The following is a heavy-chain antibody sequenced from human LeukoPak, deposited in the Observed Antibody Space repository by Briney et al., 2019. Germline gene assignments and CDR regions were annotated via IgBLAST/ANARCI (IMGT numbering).Heavy chain of an antibody. V-gene: IGHV4-31*03. J-gene: IGHJ4*02. CDR1: SGSISSYDYY. D-gene: IGHD1-26*01. CDR3: ARYSGNYRFFDY. Sequence: PLSLTCTVSSGSISSYDYYWTWIRQHPGKGLEWIGYIYHSGTTYYNPSLKSRVTISVDTSENQFSLKLTSVTAADSAMYYCARYSGNYRFFDYWGQGTLVTVSS. CDR2: IYHSGTT.